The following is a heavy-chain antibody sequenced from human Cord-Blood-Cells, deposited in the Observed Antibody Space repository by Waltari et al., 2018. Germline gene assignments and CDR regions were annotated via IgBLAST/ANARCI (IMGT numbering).Heavy chain of an antibody. CDR3: AIMVAFDY. D-gene: IGHD2-15*01. V-gene: IGHV3-30*03. CDR2: ISNDGSNK. Sequence: VQLVESGEYVVQPGSALRLPCPASAFTFSPYGMHWVRQAPGKGLEWVAVISNDGSNKYYADSGKGRFTISRDNSKNTLYLQMNSLRAEDTAVYYCAIMVAFDYWGQGTLVTVSS. J-gene: IGHJ4*02. CDR1: AFTFSPYG.